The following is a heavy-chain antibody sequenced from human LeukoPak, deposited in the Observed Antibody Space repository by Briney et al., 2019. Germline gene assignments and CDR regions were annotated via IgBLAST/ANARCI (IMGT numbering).Heavy chain of an antibody. D-gene: IGHD3-9*01. V-gene: IGHV4-59*08. Sequence: SETLSLTCTVSGDSITSYYWSWIRQPPGKGLEWIGYIYFSGSTNYNPSLKSRVTISVDTSKNQFSLKLSSVTAADTAVYYCAEHPGYFGKRFDPGGQGTLSPSPQ. CDR1: GDSITSYY. J-gene: IGHJ5*02. CDR2: IYFSGST. CDR3: AEHPGYFGKRFDP.